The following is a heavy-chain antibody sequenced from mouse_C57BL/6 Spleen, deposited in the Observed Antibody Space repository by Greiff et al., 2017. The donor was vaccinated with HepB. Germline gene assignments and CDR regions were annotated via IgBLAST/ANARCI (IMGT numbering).Heavy chain of an antibody. J-gene: IGHJ4*01. D-gene: IGHD1-1*01. CDR3: ARGGTTVVASYYYAMDY. CDR1: GYTFTSYW. CDR2: INPSNGGT. V-gene: IGHV1-53*01. Sequence: VQLQQPGTELVKPGASVKLSCKASGYTFTSYWMHWVKQRPGQGLEWIGNINPSNGGTNYNEKFKSKATLTVDKSSSTAYMQLSSLTSEDSAVYYCARGGTTVVASYYYAMDYWGQGTSVTVSS.